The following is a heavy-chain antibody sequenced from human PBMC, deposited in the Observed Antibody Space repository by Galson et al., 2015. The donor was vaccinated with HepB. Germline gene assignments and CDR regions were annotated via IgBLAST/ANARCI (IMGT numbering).Heavy chain of an antibody. D-gene: IGHD3-10*01. J-gene: IGHJ4*02. CDR3: ARGFESWFGELFGFDY. V-gene: IGHV3-48*03. CDR1: GFTFSSYE. Sequence: SLRLSCAASGFTFSSYEMNWVRQAPGKGLEWVSYISSSGSTIYYADSVKGRFTISRDNAKNSLYLQMNSLRAEDTAVYYCARGFESWFGELFGFDYWGQGTLVTVSS. CDR2: ISSSGSTI.